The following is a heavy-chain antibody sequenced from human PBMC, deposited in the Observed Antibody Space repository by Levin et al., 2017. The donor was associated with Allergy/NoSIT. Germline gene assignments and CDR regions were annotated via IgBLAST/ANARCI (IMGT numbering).Heavy chain of an antibody. Sequence: PGGSLRLSCAASGFTFSKYAMSWARQAPGKGLEWVSAISGSGGGTYYADSVKGRFTISRDNSKHTPYLQMNSLRAEDTAVYYCAISSGWYRPTGAFDYWGQGTLVTVSS. CDR3: AISSGWYRPTGAFDY. CDR1: GFTFSKYA. J-gene: IGHJ4*02. CDR2: ISGSGGGT. D-gene: IGHD6-19*01. V-gene: IGHV3-23*01.